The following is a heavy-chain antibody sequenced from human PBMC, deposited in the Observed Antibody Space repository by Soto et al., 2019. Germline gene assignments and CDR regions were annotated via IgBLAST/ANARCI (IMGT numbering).Heavy chain of an antibody. Sequence: QVQLVQSGAEVKKPGSSVKVSCKASGGTFSSYAISWVRQAPGQGLEWMGGIIPIFGTANYAQKFQGRVTITVIKSTSTAYMELSSLRSEDTAVYYCASQNRSLPPPSSYYYGRDVWGQGTTVTVSS. D-gene: IGHD1-26*01. CDR3: ASQNRSLPPPSSYYYGRDV. CDR2: IIPIFGTA. V-gene: IGHV1-69*06. CDR1: GGTFSSYA. J-gene: IGHJ6*02.